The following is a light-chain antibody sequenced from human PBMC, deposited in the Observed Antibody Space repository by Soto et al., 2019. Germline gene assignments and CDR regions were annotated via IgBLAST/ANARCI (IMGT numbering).Light chain of an antibody. J-gene: IGLJ1*01. V-gene: IGLV2-23*01. Sequence: QPALTQPASVSGSPGQSITISCTGTSNDVGFYDLVSWYQQHPGKAPKLLSYEGSKRPSGVSDRFSGSKSGNTASLTISGLQSEDEADYYCSSYAGSVTLFVFGTGTKVTVL. CDR2: EGS. CDR3: SSYAGSVTLFV. CDR1: SNDVGFYDL.